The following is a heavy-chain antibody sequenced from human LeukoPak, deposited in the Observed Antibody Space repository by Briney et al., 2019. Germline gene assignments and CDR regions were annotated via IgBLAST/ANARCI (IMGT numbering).Heavy chain of an antibody. CDR3: ARELSGSISRHFDY. CDR1: GFTFSSYS. D-gene: IGHD2-15*01. V-gene: IGHV3-48*04. Sequence: EPGGSLRLSCAASGFTFSSYSMNWVRQAPGKGLEWVSYISSSSTNIYYADSVKGRFSISRDNAKNALYLQMNSLRAEDTAVFYCARELSGSISRHFDYWGQGTLVTVSS. J-gene: IGHJ4*02. CDR2: ISSSSTNI.